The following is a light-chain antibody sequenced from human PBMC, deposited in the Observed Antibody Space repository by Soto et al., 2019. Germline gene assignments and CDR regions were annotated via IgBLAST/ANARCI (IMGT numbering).Light chain of an antibody. Sequence: MLTQSPGTLSLSPGERATLSCRASQSVSSNYLAWYQQKPGQAPRLLIYGASSRATGIPDRFSGSGSGTDFTLTIRRLEPEDFAVYYCQQYGSSYPWTFGQGTKVDIK. CDR1: QSVSSNY. V-gene: IGKV3-20*01. J-gene: IGKJ1*01. CDR2: GAS. CDR3: QQYGSSYPWT.